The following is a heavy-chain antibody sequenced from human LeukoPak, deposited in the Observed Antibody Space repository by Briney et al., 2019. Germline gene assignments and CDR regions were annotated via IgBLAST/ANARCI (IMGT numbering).Heavy chain of an antibody. CDR1: GYTFTGYY. CDR3: ARELGGSWYRHFDY. J-gene: IGHJ4*02. D-gene: IGHD6-13*01. Sequence: ASVKVSCKASGYTFTGYYMHWVRQAPGKGLEYVSAISSNGGSTYYANSVKGRFTISRDNSKNTLYLQMGSLRAEDMAVYYCARELGGSWYRHFDYWGQGTLVTVSS. CDR2: ISSNGGST. V-gene: IGHV3-64*01.